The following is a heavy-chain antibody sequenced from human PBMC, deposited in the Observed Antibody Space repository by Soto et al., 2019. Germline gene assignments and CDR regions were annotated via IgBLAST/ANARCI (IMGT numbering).Heavy chain of an antibody. CDR3: ARRDSGGFYRFFDS. CDR2: TGSGTGPG. D-gene: IGHD2-15*01. CDR1: GGSLSTNP. J-gene: IGHJ4*02. V-gene: IGHV1-69*06. Sequence: SVKVSCKASGGSLSTNPISWVRQAPGQGLEWMGGTGSGTGPGNHAQKFQGRLTVTADKSTSTVYMELTNLSSEDTAVYYCARRDSGGFYRFFDSWGQGTLVTAPQ.